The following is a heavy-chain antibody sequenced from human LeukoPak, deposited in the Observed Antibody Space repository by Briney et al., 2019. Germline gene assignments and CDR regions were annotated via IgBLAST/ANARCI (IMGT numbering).Heavy chain of an antibody. Sequence: GGSLRLSCAASGFTFSSHAMHWVRQAPGKGLEWVAVISYDGSNKYYADSVKGRFTISRDNSKNTLYLQMNSLRAEDTAVYYCARGDSSLLDYWGQGTLVTVSS. CDR2: ISYDGSNK. V-gene: IGHV3-30-3*01. J-gene: IGHJ4*02. CDR3: ARGDSSLLDY. CDR1: GFTFSSHA. D-gene: IGHD6-13*01.